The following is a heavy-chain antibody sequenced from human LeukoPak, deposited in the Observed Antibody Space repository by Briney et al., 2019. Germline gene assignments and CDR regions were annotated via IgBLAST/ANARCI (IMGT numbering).Heavy chain of an antibody. Sequence: NPGGSLRLSCAASGFTFSSYSMNRVRQAPGKGLEWVSSISSSSSYIYYADSVKGRFTISRDNAKNSLYLQMNSLRAEDTAVYYCARENYYGSGSQYFDYWGQGTLVTVSS. CDR3: ARENYYGSGSQYFDY. J-gene: IGHJ4*02. D-gene: IGHD3-10*01. CDR2: ISSSSSYI. V-gene: IGHV3-21*01. CDR1: GFTFSSYS.